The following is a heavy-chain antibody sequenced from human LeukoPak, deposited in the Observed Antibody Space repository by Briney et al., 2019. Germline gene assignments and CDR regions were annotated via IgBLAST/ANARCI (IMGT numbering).Heavy chain of an antibody. D-gene: IGHD3-10*01. J-gene: IGHJ5*02. CDR3: ARGRGYYGSGSYYRADWFDP. CDR1: GGSISSYY. Sequence: SETLSLTCTVSGGSISSYYWSWIRLPPGKGLEWIGYIYYSGSTNYNPSLKSRVTISVDTSKNQFSLKLSSVTAADTAVYYCARGRGYYGSGSYYRADWFDPWGQGTLVTVSS. V-gene: IGHV4-59*12. CDR2: IYYSGST.